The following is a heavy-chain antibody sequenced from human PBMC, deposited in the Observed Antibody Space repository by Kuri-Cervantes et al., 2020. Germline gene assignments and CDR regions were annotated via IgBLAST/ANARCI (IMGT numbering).Heavy chain of an antibody. CDR2: ISSSGSTI. CDR1: GFTFSDYY. Sequence: GESLKISCAASGFTFSDYYMSWIRQAPGKGLEWVSYISSSGSTIYYADSVKGRFTISRDNAKNSLYLQMNSLRAEDTAVYYCAKGGYSPSPFDYWGQGTLVTVSS. CDR3: AKGGYSPSPFDY. D-gene: IGHD3-22*01. V-gene: IGHV3-11*01. J-gene: IGHJ4*02.